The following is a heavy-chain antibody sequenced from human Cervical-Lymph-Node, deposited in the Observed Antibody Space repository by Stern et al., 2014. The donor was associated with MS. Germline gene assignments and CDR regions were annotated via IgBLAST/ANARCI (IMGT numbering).Heavy chain of an antibody. J-gene: IGHJ4*02. V-gene: IGHV3-53*01. D-gene: IGHD1-1*01. CDR3: ARDTSSPERSDW. CDR1: GFTVSRDY. CDR2: ITNVGST. Sequence: EMPLVESGGGVIQPGGSLRLSCTASGFTVSRDYMTWVRQAPGKGLEWVSLITNVGSTFYTDSVKGRFTISRDDSKNTVYLHMTSLRAEDTAMYYCARDTSSPERSDWWGQGTLVTVSS.